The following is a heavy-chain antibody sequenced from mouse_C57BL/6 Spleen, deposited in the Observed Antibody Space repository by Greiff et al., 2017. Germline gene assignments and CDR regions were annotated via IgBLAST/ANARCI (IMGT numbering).Heavy chain of an antibody. CDR1: GYTFTSYW. Sequence: QVQLQQPGAELVKPGASVKMSCKASGYTFTSYWITWVKQRPGQGLEWIGDIYPGSGSTNYNEKFKSKATLTVDTSSSTAYMQLSSLTSEDSAVYYCARRGSYGSLFAYWGQGTLVTVSA. V-gene: IGHV1-55*01. J-gene: IGHJ3*01. D-gene: IGHD2-2*01. CDR2: IYPGSGST. CDR3: ARRGSYGSLFAY.